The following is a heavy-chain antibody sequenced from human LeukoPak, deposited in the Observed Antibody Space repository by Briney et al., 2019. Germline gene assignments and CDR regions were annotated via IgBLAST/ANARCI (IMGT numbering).Heavy chain of an antibody. CDR3: AKDGTMVTTGWYFDL. J-gene: IGHJ2*01. CDR2: INSDGSST. Sequence: PGGSLRLSCAASGFTFSSSWMYWVRQTPGKGLVWVSRINSDGSSTNYADSVKGRFTISRDNSKNTLFLQMNSLRTEDTAVYYCAKDGTMVTTGWYFDLWGRGTLVTVSA. CDR1: GFTFSSSW. V-gene: IGHV3-74*01. D-gene: IGHD4-17*01.